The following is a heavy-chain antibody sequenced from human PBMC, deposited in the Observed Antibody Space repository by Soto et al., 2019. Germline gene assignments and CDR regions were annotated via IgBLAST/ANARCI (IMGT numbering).Heavy chain of an antibody. CDR3: AREGGSYDSGGYLIRGAFDI. CDR1: GGSISSGGYY. Sequence: SETLSLTCTVSGGSISSGGYYWSWIRQHPGKGLEWIGYIYYSGSTYYNPSLKSRVTISVDTSKNQFSLKLSSVTAADTAVYYCAREGGSYDSGGYLIRGAFDIWGQGKMVTVSS. CDR2: IYYSGST. V-gene: IGHV4-31*03. J-gene: IGHJ3*02. D-gene: IGHD3-22*01.